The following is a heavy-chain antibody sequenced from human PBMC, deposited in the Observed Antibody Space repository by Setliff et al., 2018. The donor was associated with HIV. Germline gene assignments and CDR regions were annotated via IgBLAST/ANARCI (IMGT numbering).Heavy chain of an antibody. CDR1: GGSISSGSYY. J-gene: IGHJ4*02. V-gene: IGHV4-61*09. CDR3: ARIYDYGSYYFDY. Sequence: PSETLSLTCTVSGGSISSGSYYWSWIRQPAGKGLEWIGHISTSGSTNYNPSLKSRVTISVDTSKNQFSLKLSSVTAADTAVYYCARIYDYGSYYFDYWGQGMLVTVSS. CDR2: ISTSGST. D-gene: IGHD4-17*01.